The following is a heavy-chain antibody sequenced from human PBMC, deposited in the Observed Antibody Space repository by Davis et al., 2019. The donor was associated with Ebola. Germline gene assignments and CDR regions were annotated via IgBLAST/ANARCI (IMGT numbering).Heavy chain of an antibody. CDR2: INPNSGGT. CDR1: GYTFTGYY. D-gene: IGHD1-26*01. Sequence: ASVKVSCKASGYTFTGYYMHWVRQAPGQGLEWMGWINPNSGGTNYAQKFQGRVTMTRDTSISTAYMELSRLRSDDTAVYYCARAGTRIFSGKARYSGSYSNWGQGTLVTVSS. CDR3: ARAGTRIFSGKARYSGSYSN. J-gene: IGHJ4*02. V-gene: IGHV1-2*02.